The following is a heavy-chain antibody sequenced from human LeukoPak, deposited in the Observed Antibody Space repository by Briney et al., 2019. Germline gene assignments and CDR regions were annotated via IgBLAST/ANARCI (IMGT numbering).Heavy chain of an antibody. Sequence: PSETLSLTCTVSGASMYSSGYYWGWIRQPPGRGLEWIGIVAYTGSTYYSPSLKSRVTMSVETSKNQFSLKLSSVTAADTAVYYCARAYYSSGWYAPYYYYYMDVWGKGTTVTVSS. CDR2: VAYTGST. D-gene: IGHD6-19*01. J-gene: IGHJ6*03. V-gene: IGHV4-39*07. CDR1: GASMYSSGYY. CDR3: ARAYYSSGWYAPYYYYYMDV.